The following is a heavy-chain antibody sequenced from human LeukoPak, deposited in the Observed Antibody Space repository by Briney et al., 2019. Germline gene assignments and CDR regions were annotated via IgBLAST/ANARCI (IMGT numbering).Heavy chain of an antibody. V-gene: IGHV4-30-2*01. CDR1: GGSISSGGYY. CDR2: IYHTGST. D-gene: IGHD6-13*01. J-gene: IGHJ4*02. Sequence: SETLSLTCTVSGGSISSGGYYWSWIRQPPGKGLEWIGYIYHTGSTYYNPSLKSRVTISVDRSKNQFSLNLSSVTAADTAVYYCARGRPYSSSWNYYFDYWGQGTLVTVSS. CDR3: ARGRPYSSSWNYYFDY.